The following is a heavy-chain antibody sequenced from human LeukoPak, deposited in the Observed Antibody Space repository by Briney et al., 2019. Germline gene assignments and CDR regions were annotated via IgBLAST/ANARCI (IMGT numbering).Heavy chain of an antibody. CDR3: ARDRAHYDFWSGYYTDHDAFAI. D-gene: IGHD3-3*01. CDR1: GYTFTSYG. V-gene: IGHV1-18*01. Sequence: ASVKVSCKASGYTFTSYGISWVRQAPGQGLEWMGWISAYNGNTNYAQKLQGRVTMTTDTSTSTAYMELRSLRSDDTAVYYCARDRAHYDFWSGYYTDHDAFAIWGQGTMVTVSS. CDR2: ISAYNGNT. J-gene: IGHJ3*02.